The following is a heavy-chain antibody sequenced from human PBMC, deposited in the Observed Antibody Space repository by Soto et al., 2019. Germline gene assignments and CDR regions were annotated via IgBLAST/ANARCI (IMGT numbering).Heavy chain of an antibody. CDR1: GGSISSSSYY. Sequence: PSETLSLTCTVSGGSISSSSYYWGWIRQPPGKGLEWIGSIYYSGSTYYNPSLKSRVTISVDTSKNQFSLKLSSVTAADTAVYYCARDAPYCSGGSCYNYWGQGTLVTVSS. CDR2: IYYSGST. V-gene: IGHV4-39*07. CDR3: ARDAPYCSGGSCYNY. J-gene: IGHJ4*02. D-gene: IGHD2-15*01.